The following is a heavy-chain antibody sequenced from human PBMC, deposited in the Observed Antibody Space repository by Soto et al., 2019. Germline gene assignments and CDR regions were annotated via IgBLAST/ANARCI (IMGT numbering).Heavy chain of an antibody. CDR2: IYSGGST. V-gene: IGHV3-66*01. D-gene: IGHD3-16*01. J-gene: IGHJ4*02. Sequence: GGSLRLSCAASGFTVSSNYMSWVRQAPGKGLEWVSVIYSGGSTYYADSVKGRFTISRDNSKNTLYLQMNSLRAEDTAVYYCARDNPTLYYFDYWGQGTLVTVS. CDR3: ARDNPTLYYFDY. CDR1: GFTVSSNY.